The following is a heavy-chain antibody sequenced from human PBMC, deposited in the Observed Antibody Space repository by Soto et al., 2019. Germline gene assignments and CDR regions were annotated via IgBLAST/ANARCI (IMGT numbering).Heavy chain of an antibody. CDR1: GYTFTNFG. CDR2: ISAYNGNT. D-gene: IGHD3-16*01. V-gene: IGHV1-18*01. CDR3: ARGGTPIDY. Sequence: QVQLVQSGAEVKKPGASVKVSCKASGYTFTNFGISWVRQAPGQGLEWMGWISAYNGNTNYAQNFQGRVTMTTDTATTTAYRELRSLRSDETAVYYFARGGTPIDYWGQGTLVTVSS. J-gene: IGHJ4*02.